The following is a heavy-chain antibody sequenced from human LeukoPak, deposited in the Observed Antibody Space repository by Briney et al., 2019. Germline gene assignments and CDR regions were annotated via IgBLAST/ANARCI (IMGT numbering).Heavy chain of an antibody. CDR3: ARISYHNWYFDL. CDR2: MNPSSGYT. V-gene: IGHV1-8*01. Sequence: ASVKVSCKASGYPFTTYDINWVRKATGQGLEWMGWMNPSSGYTGYSQKFQGRVTMTRNTSITTAYMELSSQRSEDTAVYYCARISYHNWYFDLWGRGTLVTVSS. CDR1: GYPFTTYD. D-gene: IGHD2-2*01. J-gene: IGHJ2*01.